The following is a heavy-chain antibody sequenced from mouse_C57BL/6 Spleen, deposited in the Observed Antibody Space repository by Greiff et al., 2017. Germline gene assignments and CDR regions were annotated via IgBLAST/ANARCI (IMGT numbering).Heavy chain of an antibody. CDR2: INPSSGYT. V-gene: IGHV1-7*01. Sequence: VQLQQSGAELAKPGASVKLSCKASGYTFTSYWMNWVKQRPGQGLEWIGYINPSSGYTKYNQKFKDKATLTADKSSSTAYMQLSSLTYEDSAVYYCARDYGSSYGYFDVWGTGTTVTVSS. J-gene: IGHJ1*03. D-gene: IGHD1-1*01. CDR3: ARDYGSSYGYFDV. CDR1: GYTFTSYW.